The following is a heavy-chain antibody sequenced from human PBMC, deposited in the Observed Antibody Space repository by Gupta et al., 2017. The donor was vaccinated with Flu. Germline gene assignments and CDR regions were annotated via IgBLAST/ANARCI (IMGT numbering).Heavy chain of an antibody. CDR1: GFVFSTFG. J-gene: IGHJ5*01. D-gene: IGHD2-15*01. CDR3: AKDQREYCSGGDCYPQIFDF. CDR2: ISYDGSYK. V-gene: IGHV3-30*18. Sequence: QVQLVVSGGAVVHPGRSLRLSCAASGFVFSTFGVHWVRQAPGKGLEWVAVISYDGSYKYYGDSVRSRFTISRDNSKNTLYLQMNSLRPEDTAIYYCAKDQREYCSGGDCYPQIFDFWGQGSLVTVSP.